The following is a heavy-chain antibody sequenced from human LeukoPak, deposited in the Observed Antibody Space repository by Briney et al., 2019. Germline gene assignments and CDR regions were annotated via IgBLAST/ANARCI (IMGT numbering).Heavy chain of an antibody. CDR3: ARVLDRIAAAVYFDY. CDR2: ISSSSSTI. J-gene: IGHJ4*02. Sequence: GGSLRLSCAASGFTFSSYSMNWVRQAPGKGLEWVSYISSSSSTIYYADSVKGRFTISRDNAKSSLYLQMNSLRAEDTAVYYCARVLDRIAAAVYFDYWGQGTLVTVSS. D-gene: IGHD6-13*01. CDR1: GFTFSSYS. V-gene: IGHV3-48*01.